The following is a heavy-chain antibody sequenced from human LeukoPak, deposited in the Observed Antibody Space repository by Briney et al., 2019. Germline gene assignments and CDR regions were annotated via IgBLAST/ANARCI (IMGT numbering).Heavy chain of an antibody. Sequence: SETLSLTCAVYGGPFSGYYWSWIRQPPGKGLEWIGEINHSGSTNYNPSLKSRVTISVDTSKNQFSLKLSSATAADTAVYYCASLRMGSSPVDYWGQGTLVTVSS. CDR1: GGPFSGYY. CDR3: ASLRMGSSPVDY. D-gene: IGHD6-6*01. V-gene: IGHV4-34*01. CDR2: INHSGST. J-gene: IGHJ4*02.